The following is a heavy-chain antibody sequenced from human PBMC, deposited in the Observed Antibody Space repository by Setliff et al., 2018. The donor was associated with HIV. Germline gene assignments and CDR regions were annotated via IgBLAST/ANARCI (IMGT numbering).Heavy chain of an antibody. CDR3: ARLGYVTFDFYY. D-gene: IGHD3-16*01. Sequence: PSETLSLTCFVSGVSISGHFWGWIRQPPGKGLEWIGYIYTSGSTNYNPSLKSRVTISVDTSKKQFSLKLSSVTAADTAVYFCARLGYVTFDFYYWGQGTLVTVSS. V-gene: IGHV4-4*09. CDR2: IYTSGST. J-gene: IGHJ4*02. CDR1: GVSISGHF.